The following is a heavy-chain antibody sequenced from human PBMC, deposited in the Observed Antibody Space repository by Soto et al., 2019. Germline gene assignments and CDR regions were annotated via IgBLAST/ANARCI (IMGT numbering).Heavy chain of an antibody. J-gene: IGHJ5*02. CDR1: GGSISSFA. D-gene: IGHD6-19*01. CDR2: IIPIFDSA. CDR3: ATADGSGWFCEAA. Sequence: QVQLVQSGAEVKKPGSSVKVSCKASGGSISSFAISWVRQAPGQGLDWMGGIIPIFDSATYAQKFQGRVTITADASTSTLSMALSRPRSHDTAVYSCATADGSGWFCEAAWGQGTLVTVSS. V-gene: IGHV1-69*12.